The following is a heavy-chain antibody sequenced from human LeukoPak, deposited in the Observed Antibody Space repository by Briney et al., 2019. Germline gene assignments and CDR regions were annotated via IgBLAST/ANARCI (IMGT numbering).Heavy chain of an antibody. D-gene: IGHD3-10*01. V-gene: IGHV3-23*01. CDR1: GFTFSSYA. J-gene: IGHJ6*02. CDR3: AKVQYVYYGSGSYDMDV. CDR2: ISGSGGST. Sequence: PGGSLRLSCAASGFTFSSYAMSWVRQAPGKGLEWVSAISGSGGSTYYADSVKGRFTISRDNSKNTLYLQMNSLRAEDTAVYYCAKVQYVYYGSGSYDMDVWGQGTPVTVSS.